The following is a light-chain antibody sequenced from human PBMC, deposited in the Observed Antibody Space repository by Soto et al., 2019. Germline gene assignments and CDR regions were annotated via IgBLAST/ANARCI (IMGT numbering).Light chain of an antibody. Sequence: EIVLTQSPATLSLSPGERATLSCRASQSVSIYLVWYQQKPGLAPRLLISDASNRATGIPARFSGSGSGTDFTLTISSLEPEDFAVYYCQQSASWPITFGQGTRLEIK. V-gene: IGKV3-11*01. CDR2: DAS. CDR1: QSVSIY. J-gene: IGKJ5*01. CDR3: QQSASWPIT.